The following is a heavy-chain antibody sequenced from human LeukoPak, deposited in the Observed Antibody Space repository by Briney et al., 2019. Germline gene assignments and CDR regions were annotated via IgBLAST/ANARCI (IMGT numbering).Heavy chain of an antibody. D-gene: IGHD2-2*02. Sequence: SETLSLTCTVSGGSISSYYWSWIRQPPGKGLEWIGYIYYSGSTNYNPSLKSRVTMSVDTSKNQFSLKLSSVTAADTAVYYCVRDTYCSSTSCYNGYMDVWGKGTTVTVSS. V-gene: IGHV4-59*12. CDR2: IYYSGST. CDR1: GGSISSYY. J-gene: IGHJ6*03. CDR3: VRDTYCSSTSCYNGYMDV.